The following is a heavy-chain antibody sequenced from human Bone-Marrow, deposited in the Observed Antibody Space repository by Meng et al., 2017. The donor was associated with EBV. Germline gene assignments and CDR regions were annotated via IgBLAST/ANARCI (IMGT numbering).Heavy chain of an antibody. D-gene: IGHD2-15*01. CDR1: EFTVSRNY. CDR3: ARGHCSSGGCYFGYFDY. J-gene: IGHJ4*02. Sequence: EVQLVESGGGLIQPGGSLRLSCAASEFTVSRNYMSWVRQAPGKGLEWVSLIYSGGNSYYADSVKGRFTISRDNSKNTLYLEMNSVRAEDTAIYYCARGHCSSGGCYFGYFDYWGQGTLVTVSS. V-gene: IGHV3-66*03. CDR2: IYSGGNS.